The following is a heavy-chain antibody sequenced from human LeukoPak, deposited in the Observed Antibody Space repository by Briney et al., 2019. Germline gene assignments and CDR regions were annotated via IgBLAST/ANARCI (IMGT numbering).Heavy chain of an antibody. CDR3: ARRDYDDYRDY. J-gene: IGHJ4*02. D-gene: IGHD3-3*01. Sequence: GESLKISCKGSGDTFANYWIVCVRQMPGKGLEWLGIIYPRDSDTIYSPSFQCQVTTSADKYATTAHLQWSNRKSSDTAIYYDARRDYDDYRDYWGQGTLVSV. CDR1: GDTFANYW. CDR2: IYPRDSDT. V-gene: IGHV5-51*01.